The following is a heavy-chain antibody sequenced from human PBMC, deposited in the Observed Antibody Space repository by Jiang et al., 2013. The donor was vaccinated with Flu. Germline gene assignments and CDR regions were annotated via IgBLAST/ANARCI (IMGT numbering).Heavy chain of an antibody. CDR3: ASALSGWDTGYYYGMDV. CDR2: IYTSGST. CDR1: GGSISSGSYY. Sequence: GSGLVKPSQTLSLTCTVSGGSISSGSYYWSWIRQPAGKGLEWIGRIYTSGSTNYNPSLKSRVTISVDTSKNQFSLKLSSVTAADTAVYYCASALSGWDTGYYYGMDVWGQGTTVTVSS. V-gene: IGHV4-61*02. J-gene: IGHJ6*02. D-gene: IGHD6-19*01.